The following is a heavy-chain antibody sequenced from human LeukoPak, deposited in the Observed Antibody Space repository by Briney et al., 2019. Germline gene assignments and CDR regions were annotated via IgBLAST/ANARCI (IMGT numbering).Heavy chain of an antibody. D-gene: IGHD7-27*01. V-gene: IGHV3-30*03. CDR1: GFTFTNYG. Sequence: GGSLRLSCAASGFTFTNYGMHWVRQAPGKGLEWVAVISYDGSIKYYADSVKGRFTIARDNSRNTLYLQMNSLRAEDTAVYYCAPPMRLTWGFDHWGQGTLVTVSS. J-gene: IGHJ4*02. CDR3: APPMRLTWGFDH. CDR2: ISYDGSIK.